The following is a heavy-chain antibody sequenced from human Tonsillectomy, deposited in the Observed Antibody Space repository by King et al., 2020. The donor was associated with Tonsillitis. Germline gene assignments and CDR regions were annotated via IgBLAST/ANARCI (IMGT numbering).Heavy chain of an antibody. Sequence: VQLVESGGGLIQPGGSLRLSCAASGFTFSTYVMSWVRQAPGKGLEWVSSISGSGGSTYYADSVKGRFTISRDNSKNTLYLQMNSQRAEDTAVYYRAKSDYKVRGVIIGFDYWGQGTLVTVAS. D-gene: IGHD3-10*01. CDR3: AKSDYKVRGVIIGFDY. V-gene: IGHV3-23*04. CDR2: ISGSGGST. CDR1: GFTFSTYV. J-gene: IGHJ4*02.